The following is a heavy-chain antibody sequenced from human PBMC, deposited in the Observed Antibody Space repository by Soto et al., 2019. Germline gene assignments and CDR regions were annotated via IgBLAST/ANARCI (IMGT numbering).Heavy chain of an antibody. CDR3: ARHENLDISYGSGSHIDY. CDR2: IYPGDSDT. J-gene: IGHJ4*02. D-gene: IGHD3-10*01. Sequence: EVQLVQSGAEVKKPGESLKISCKGSGYSFTSYWIGWVRQMPGKGLEWMGIIYPGDSDTIYSPSFKGQVTISADKSISTAYRQWITLKASHTAMYYWARHENLDISYGSGSHIDYGCPGTLVTVSS. V-gene: IGHV5-51*01. CDR1: GYSFTSYW.